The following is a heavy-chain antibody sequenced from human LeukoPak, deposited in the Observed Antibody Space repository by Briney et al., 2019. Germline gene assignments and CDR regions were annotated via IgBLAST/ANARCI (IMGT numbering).Heavy chain of an antibody. CDR2: IYSGGST. V-gene: IGHV3-66*01. CDR1: GFTVSSNY. J-gene: IGHJ4*02. CDR3: ASWGSVWYYFDY. D-gene: IGHD3-16*01. Sequence: GGSLRLSCAASGFTVSSNYMSWVRQAPGKGLEWVSVIYSGGSTYYADSVKGTFTTSRHHTKNTPYLQTNRLRAEDTTVYYCASWGSVWYYFDYWGQGTLVTVSS.